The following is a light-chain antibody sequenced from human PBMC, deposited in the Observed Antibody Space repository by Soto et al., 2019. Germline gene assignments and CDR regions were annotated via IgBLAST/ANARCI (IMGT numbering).Light chain of an antibody. CDR1: QNIRNY. CDR3: QQTYSAPRA. V-gene: IGKV1-39*01. J-gene: IGKJ1*01. CDR2: AAS. Sequence: DIQMTQSPSSLSVSVGDRVTITCRTSQNIRNYLNWYQQKPGKAPKLLISAASTLQSGVPSRFSGSGSGTDFTLTISSLQPEDFATYFCQQTYSAPRAFGQGTNVEIK.